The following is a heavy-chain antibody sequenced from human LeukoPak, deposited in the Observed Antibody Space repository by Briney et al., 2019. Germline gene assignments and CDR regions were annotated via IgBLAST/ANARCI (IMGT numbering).Heavy chain of an antibody. V-gene: IGHV3-15*01. CDR2: IRSKTHGETI. CDR3: ATEVIIAVTGNDY. D-gene: IGHD6-19*01. Sequence: GGSLRLSCVASGFPFSSYWMTWVRQAPGKGLEWVGRIRSKTHGETIDYAAPVRGRFTISRDDSKNTLYLQLNSLKTGDTAVYYCATEVIIAVTGNDYWGQGSLVTVSS. CDR1: GFPFSSYW. J-gene: IGHJ4*02.